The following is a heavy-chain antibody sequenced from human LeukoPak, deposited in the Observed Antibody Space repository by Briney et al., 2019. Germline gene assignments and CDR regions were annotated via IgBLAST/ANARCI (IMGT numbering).Heavy chain of an antibody. V-gene: IGHV3-23*01. CDR1: GFSFSTYS. D-gene: IGHD2-8*02. CDR3: AKERGDYTGSFDY. CDR2: ISASGGDT. Sequence: GGSLRLSCAASGFSFSTYSFSWVRQAPGKGLEWVSGISASGGDTFYADSVKGRLTISRDNSKNTLYLQMNSLRAEDTAIYYCAKERGDYTGSFDYWGQGTLVTVSS. J-gene: IGHJ4*02.